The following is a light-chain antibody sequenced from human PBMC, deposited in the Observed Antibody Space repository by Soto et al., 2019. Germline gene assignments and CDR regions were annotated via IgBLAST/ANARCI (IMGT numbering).Light chain of an antibody. CDR2: GAS. V-gene: IGKV3-20*01. Sequence: EIVLTQSPGTLSLSPGERATLYCRASQSVSSSYLAWYQQKPGRAPRLLIYGASSRATGIPDRFSGSGSGTDFTLTISRLEPEDFAVYYCQQYDNSPITFGQGTRLEIK. CDR1: QSVSSSY. J-gene: IGKJ5*01. CDR3: QQYDNSPIT.